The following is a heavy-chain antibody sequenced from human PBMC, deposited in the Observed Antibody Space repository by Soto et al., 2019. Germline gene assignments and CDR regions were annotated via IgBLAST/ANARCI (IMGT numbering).Heavy chain of an antibody. Sequence: QVQLVESGGGVVQPGRSLRLSCVASGFTFSNFGMHWVRQAPGKGLEWVALTSFDGNKNYYADSVKGRFTLSRDNSKKSLYLEMNRLGAGDTALYFFAKDQKDYSGLGTYYVPYGMDVWGQGATGNVSS. CDR2: TSFDGNKN. CDR1: GFTFSNFG. D-gene: IGHD3-10*01. V-gene: IGHV3-30*18. CDR3: AKDQKDYSGLGTYYVPYGMDV. J-gene: IGHJ6*02.